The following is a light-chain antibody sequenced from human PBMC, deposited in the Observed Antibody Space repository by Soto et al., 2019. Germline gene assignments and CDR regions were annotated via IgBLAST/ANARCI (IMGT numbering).Light chain of an antibody. CDR1: QGINNY. V-gene: IGKV1-27*01. J-gene: IGKJ1*01. Sequence: DIRMTQSPSSLSASVGDSVTIPWRASQGINNYLAWYQQTPGKVPVLLIYSASTLKPGIPSRFSGSGTGTDFTLTIGSLQPEDFSTYYCQQSYSNPRTFGQGTKVDIK. CDR2: SAS. CDR3: QQSYSNPRT.